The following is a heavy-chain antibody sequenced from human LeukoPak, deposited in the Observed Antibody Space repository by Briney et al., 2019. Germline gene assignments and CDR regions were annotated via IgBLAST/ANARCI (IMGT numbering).Heavy chain of an antibody. CDR1: GGSISSGGYS. CDR3: ARGELEGYGSGSYYKKLRLQYYFDY. D-gene: IGHD3-10*01. J-gene: IGHJ4*02. V-gene: IGHV4-30-2*01. Sequence: TSQTLSLTCAVSGGSISSGGYSWSWIRQPPGKGLEWIGYIYHSGRTYYNPSLKSRVTISVDRSKNQFSLKLSSVTAADTAVYYCARGELEGYGSGSYYKKLRLQYYFDYWGQGTLVTVSS. CDR2: IYHSGRT.